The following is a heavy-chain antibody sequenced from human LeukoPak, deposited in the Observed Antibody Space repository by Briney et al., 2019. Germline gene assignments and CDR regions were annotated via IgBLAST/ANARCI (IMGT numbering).Heavy chain of an antibody. J-gene: IGHJ3*02. CDR1: GFTFSSYS. Sequence: GGSLRLSCAASGFTFSSYSMNWVRQAPGKGLEWVSYISSSSSTIYYADSVKGRFTISRDNAKNSLYLQMNSLRAEDTAVYYCARDFLIRQPKYYYDSSGYYPDAFDIWGQGTMVTVSS. CDR3: ARDFLIRQPKYYYDSSGYYPDAFDI. D-gene: IGHD3-22*01. V-gene: IGHV3-48*01. CDR2: ISSSSSTI.